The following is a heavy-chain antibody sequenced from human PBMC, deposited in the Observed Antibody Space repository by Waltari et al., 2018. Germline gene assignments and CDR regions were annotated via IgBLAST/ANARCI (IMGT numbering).Heavy chain of an antibody. V-gene: IGHV1-69*14. CDR3: ARETGNTAMVMVY. CDR2: IIPIFGTA. J-gene: IGHJ4*02. D-gene: IGHD5-18*01. CDR1: GGTFSSYA. Sequence: QVQLVQSGAEVKKPGSSVKVSCKDFGGTFSSYASSRERQAPGQVLEWMGGIIPIFGTANYAQKFQGRVTITADKSTSTAYMELSSLRSEDTAVYYCARETGNTAMVMVYWGQGTLVTVSS.